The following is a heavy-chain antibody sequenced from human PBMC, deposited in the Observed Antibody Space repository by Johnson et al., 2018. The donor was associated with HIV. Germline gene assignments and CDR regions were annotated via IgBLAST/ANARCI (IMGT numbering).Heavy chain of an antibody. CDR3: ARTPRPYYYDSSDGAFDI. J-gene: IGHJ3*02. CDR1: GFTFDDYA. CDR2: ISWNSGSI. V-gene: IGHV3-9*01. Sequence: EVQLVESGGGVVQPGRSPRLSCAASGFTFDDYAMHWVRQAPGKGLEWVSGISWNSGSIGYADSVKGRFTISRDNSKNTLSLHMNSLRAEDTAVFYCARTPRPYYYDSSDGAFDIWGQGTMVTVSS. D-gene: IGHD3-22*01.